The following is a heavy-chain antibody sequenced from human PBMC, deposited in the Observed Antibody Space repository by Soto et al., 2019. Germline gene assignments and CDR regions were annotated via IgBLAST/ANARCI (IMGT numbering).Heavy chain of an antibody. D-gene: IGHD6-19*01. CDR2: IIPIFGTA. CDR3: ARVGASSPWLAYNWFDP. J-gene: IGHJ5*02. V-gene: IGHV1-69*06. Sequence: ASVKVSCKASGGTFSSYAISWVRQAPGQGLEWMGGIIPIFGTANYAQKFQGRVTITADRSTSTAYMELSSLRSEDTAVYYCARVGASSPWLAYNWFDPWGQGTLVTVSS. CDR1: GGTFSSYA.